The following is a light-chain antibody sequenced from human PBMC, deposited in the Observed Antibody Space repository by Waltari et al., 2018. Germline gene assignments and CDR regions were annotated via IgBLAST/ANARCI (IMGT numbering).Light chain of an antibody. J-gene: IGKJ1*01. CDR3: QQSYSTWT. CDR1: QNINSF. CDR2: AAS. Sequence: DIQMTQSPSSLSASVGDRVTITCRASQNINSFLNWYQQKPGRAPKLLSYAASSLHSGVPSGFSGSGSGTDYTLTISSLQPEDFATYYCQQSYSTWTSGQGTKVEIK. V-gene: IGKV1-39*01.